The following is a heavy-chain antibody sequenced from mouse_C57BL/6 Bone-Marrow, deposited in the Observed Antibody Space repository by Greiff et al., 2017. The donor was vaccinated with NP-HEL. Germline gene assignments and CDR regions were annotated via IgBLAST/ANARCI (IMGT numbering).Heavy chain of an antibody. Sequence: VQLQQSVAELVRPGASVKLSCTASGFNIKNTYMHWVKQRPEQGLEWIGRIDPANGNTKYAPKFQGKATITADTSSNTAYLQLSSLTSEDTAIYYCARALYYGSSLRYFDVWGTGTTVTVSS. CDR2: IDPANGNT. D-gene: IGHD1-1*01. J-gene: IGHJ1*03. V-gene: IGHV14-3*01. CDR3: ARALYYGSSLRYFDV. CDR1: GFNIKNTY.